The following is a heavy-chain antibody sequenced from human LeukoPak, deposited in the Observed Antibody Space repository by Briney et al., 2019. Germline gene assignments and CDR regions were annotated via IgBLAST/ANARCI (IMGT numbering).Heavy chain of an antibody. CDR3: ARGRLRGTSAV. CDR1: GGSFSGYY. D-gene: IGHD1-26*01. V-gene: IGHV4-34*01. J-gene: IGHJ4*02. CDR2: INHSGST. Sequence: PSETLSLTCAVYGGSFSGYYWSWIRRPPGKGLEWIGEINHSGSTNYNPSLKSRVTISVDTSKNQFSLKLSSVTAADTAVYYCARGRLRGTSAVWGQGTLVTVSS.